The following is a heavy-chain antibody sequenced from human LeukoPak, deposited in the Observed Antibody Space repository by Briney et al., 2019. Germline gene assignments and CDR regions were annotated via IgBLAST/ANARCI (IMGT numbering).Heavy chain of an antibody. CDR1: GFTFSSYA. V-gene: IGHV3-23*01. CDR3: AKRGSKYYFDY. J-gene: IGHJ4*02. D-gene: IGHD3-10*01. CDR2: ISGSGGST. Sequence: GGSLRLSCAASGFTFSSYAMSWVRQAPGKGLEWVSAISGSGGSTYYADSVKGRFTISRDNSKDTLCLQMNSLRAEDTAVYYCAKRGSKYYFDYWCQGTLVTVSS.